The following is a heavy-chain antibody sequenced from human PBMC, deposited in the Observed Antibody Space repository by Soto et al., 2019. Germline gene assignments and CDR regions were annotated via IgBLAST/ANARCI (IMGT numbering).Heavy chain of an antibody. CDR3: ARGATGYYDSSGYYPRYYYGMDV. CDR1: GGSISSGGYY. CDR2: IYYSGST. Sequence: SETLSLTCTVSGGSISSGGYYWSWIRQHPGKGLEWIGYIYYSGSTYYNPSLKSRVTISVDTSKNQFSLKLISVTAADTAVYYCARGATGYYDSSGYYPRYYYGMDVWGQGTTVTVSS. D-gene: IGHD3-22*01. V-gene: IGHV4-31*03. J-gene: IGHJ6*02.